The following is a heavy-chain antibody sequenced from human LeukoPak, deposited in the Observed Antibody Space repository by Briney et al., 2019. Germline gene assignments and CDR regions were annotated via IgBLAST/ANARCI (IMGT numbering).Heavy chain of an antibody. Sequence: GGSLRPSCAASGFTFSDYYMSWVRQAPGKGLEWISYISGSGGTVSYTDSVKGRFTISRDNAKDSLFLHMNSLRAEDTGVYYCTRDRGIALDMWGQGTMVAVSS. D-gene: IGHD1-14*01. V-gene: IGHV3-11*01. CDR1: GFTFSDYY. CDR3: TRDRGIALDM. CDR2: ISGSGGTV. J-gene: IGHJ3*02.